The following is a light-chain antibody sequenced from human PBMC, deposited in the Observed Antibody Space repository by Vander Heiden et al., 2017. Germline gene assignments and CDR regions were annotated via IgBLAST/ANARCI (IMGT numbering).Light chain of an antibody. J-gene: IGKJ4*01. CDR1: QSISSW. CDR3: QQDNSYLT. Sequence: DIQMTQSPSTLSASVGDRVTITCRASQSISSWLAWYQQKPGKAPKLLIYKASSLESGVPSRFSGSGSGTEFTLTISSLQPDDFATYYCQQDNSYLTFGGGTKVXIK. CDR2: KAS. V-gene: IGKV1-5*03.